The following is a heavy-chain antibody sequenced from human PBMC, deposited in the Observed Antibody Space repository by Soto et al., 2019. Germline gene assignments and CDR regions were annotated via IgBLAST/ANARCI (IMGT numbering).Heavy chain of an antibody. V-gene: IGHV3-74*01. CDR3: ARDLGLRLGELSFFDY. D-gene: IGHD3-16*02. J-gene: IGHJ4*02. Sequence: EVQLVESGGGLVQPGGSLRLSCAASGFTFSSYWMHWVRQAPGKGLVWVSRINSDGSSTSYADSVKGRFTISRDNAKNTLYLQMNSLRAEDTAVSYCARDLGLRLGELSFFDYWGQGTLVTVSS. CDR1: GFTFSSYW. CDR2: INSDGSST.